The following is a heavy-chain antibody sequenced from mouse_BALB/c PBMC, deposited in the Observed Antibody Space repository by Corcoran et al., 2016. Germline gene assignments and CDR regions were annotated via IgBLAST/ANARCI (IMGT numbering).Heavy chain of an antibody. J-gene: IGHJ1*01. CDR3: ANWDWYFDV. Sequence: EVQLQQSGAELVKPGASVKLSCTASGFNIKDTYMHWVKQRPEQGLEWIGRIDPANGNTKYDPKFQGKATITADTSSNTAYLQLSSLTSEATAVYYCANWDWYFDVWGAGTTVTVSS. V-gene: IGHV14-3*02. CDR2: IDPANGNT. D-gene: IGHD4-1*01. CDR1: GFNIKDTY.